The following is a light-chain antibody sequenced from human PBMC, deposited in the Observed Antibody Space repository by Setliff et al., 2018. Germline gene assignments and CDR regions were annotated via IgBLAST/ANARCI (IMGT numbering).Light chain of an antibody. V-gene: IGLV2-14*03. CDR1: SSDVGAYRY. CDR3: CSYRSDITLEV. J-gene: IGLJ1*01. Sequence: QSALTQPASVSGSPGQSITISCTGTSSDVGAYRYVSWYQQHPGKVPKLLIYDVGSRPSGISHRFSGSKSGNTASLTISGLQPEDEADYFCCSYRSDITLEVFGTGTKVTVL. CDR2: DVG.